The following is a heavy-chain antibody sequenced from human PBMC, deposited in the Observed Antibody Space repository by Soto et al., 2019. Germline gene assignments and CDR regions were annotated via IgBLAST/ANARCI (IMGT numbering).Heavy chain of an antibody. J-gene: IGHJ4*02. Sequence: EVQLVESGGGLVQPGRSLRLSCAASGFTFDDYAMHWVRQAPGKGLEWVSGISWNSGSIGYADSVKGRFTISRDNAKNSLYLQMNSLRAEETAVYYCAKDPGYSSSWNHFDYWGQGTLVTVSS. D-gene: IGHD6-13*01. CDR1: GFTFDDYA. CDR3: AKDPGYSSSWNHFDY. CDR2: ISWNSGSI. V-gene: IGHV3-9*01.